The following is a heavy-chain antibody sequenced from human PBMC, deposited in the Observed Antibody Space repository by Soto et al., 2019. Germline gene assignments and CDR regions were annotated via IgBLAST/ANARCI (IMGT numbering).Heavy chain of an antibody. CDR1: GFTFSSYA. CDR3: ARGAKGASAGSYYNFDY. CDR2: MSYDGSNK. V-gene: IGHV3-30-3*01. Sequence: QVQLVESGGGVVQPGRSLRLSCAASGFTFSSYAMHWVRQAPGKGLEWVAVMSYDGSNKYYAYSVKGRFTISRDNSKNTLYLQMNRLRAEDTAVYYCARGAKGASAGSYYNFDYWGQGTLVTVSS. J-gene: IGHJ4*02. D-gene: IGHD3-10*01.